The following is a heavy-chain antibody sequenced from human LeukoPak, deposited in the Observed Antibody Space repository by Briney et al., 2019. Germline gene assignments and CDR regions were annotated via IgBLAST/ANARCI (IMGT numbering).Heavy chain of an antibody. CDR3: ARVGTVTRSFDS. Sequence: GASVKVSCKTSGYTFTTYDINWVRQAPGQGLEWMGRISAYNGYTNYGQKLQGRVTMTTDTSTNTAYMELRSLRSDDTAVYYCARVGTVTRSFDSWGQGTLVTVSS. J-gene: IGHJ4*02. CDR1: GYTFTTYD. D-gene: IGHD2-21*02. CDR2: ISAYNGYT. V-gene: IGHV1-18*01.